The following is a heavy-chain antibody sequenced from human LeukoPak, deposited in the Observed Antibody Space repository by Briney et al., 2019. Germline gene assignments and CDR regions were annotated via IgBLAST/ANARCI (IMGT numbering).Heavy chain of an antibody. CDR3: AIGQQPYLFDY. D-gene: IGHD6-13*01. Sequence: PGGSLRLSCAASGFAFTNYDMSWIRQAPGKGLEWASSITTSGAGTYYPDFVKGRFTISRDNSKNTLYLQMNSLRAEDTAVFYCAIGQQPYLFDYWGQGTLVTVSS. V-gene: IGHV3-23*01. CDR1: GFAFTNYD. J-gene: IGHJ4*02. CDR2: ITTSGAGT.